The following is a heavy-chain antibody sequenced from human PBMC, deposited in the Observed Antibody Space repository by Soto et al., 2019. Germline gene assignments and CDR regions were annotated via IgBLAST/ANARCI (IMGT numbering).Heavy chain of an antibody. CDR1: EATFSTYD. Sequence: TGGSLRLSCAASEATFSTYDMTWVRRAPGKGLEWVSSIRGSGGTTYYAGSVRGRFTISRDISNNRLYLQMNSLRAEDTAVYYCAKYYYDSSGYQPYFDYWGQGTLVTVSS. V-gene: IGHV3-23*01. D-gene: IGHD3-22*01. CDR3: AKYYYDSSGYQPYFDY. J-gene: IGHJ4*02. CDR2: IRGSGGTT.